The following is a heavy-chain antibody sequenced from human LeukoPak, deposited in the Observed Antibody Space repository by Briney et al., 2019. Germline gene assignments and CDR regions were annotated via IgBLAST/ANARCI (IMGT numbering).Heavy chain of an antibody. V-gene: IGHV3-23*01. Sequence: GGSLRLSCAASGFTFSSYAMSWVRQAPGKGLEWVSTISNSDYSTYYADSVKGRFTISRANSENTLYLQMNNLRAEDTAVYYCAKEIFYGDYTNWFDPWGQGTLVTVSS. D-gene: IGHD4-17*01. J-gene: IGHJ5*02. CDR1: GFTFSSYA. CDR3: AKEIFYGDYTNWFDP. CDR2: ISNSDYST.